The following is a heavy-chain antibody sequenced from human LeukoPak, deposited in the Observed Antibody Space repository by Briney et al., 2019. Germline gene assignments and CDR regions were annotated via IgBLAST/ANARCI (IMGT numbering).Heavy chain of an antibody. J-gene: IGHJ6*02. D-gene: IGHD6-13*01. Sequence: GGSLRLSCAASGFTFDDYAMHWVRQAPGKGLEWVSLISGDGGSTYYADSVKGRFTISRDNAKNSLYLQMNSLRAEDTAVYYCASVSAISSWFYHGMDVWGQGTTVTVSS. CDR1: GFTFDDYA. CDR3: ASVSAISSWFYHGMDV. CDR2: ISGDGGST. V-gene: IGHV3-43*02.